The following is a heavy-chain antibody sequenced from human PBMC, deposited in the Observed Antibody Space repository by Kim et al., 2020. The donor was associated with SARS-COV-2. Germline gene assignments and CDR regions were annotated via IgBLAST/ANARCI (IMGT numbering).Heavy chain of an antibody. Sequence: SETLSLTCTVSGGSISSSSYYWGWIRQPPGKGLEWIGSIYYSGSTYYNPSLKSRVTISVDTSKNQFSLKLSSVTAADTAVYYCASYLREGNYWGQGTLVTVSS. J-gene: IGHJ4*02. D-gene: IGHD2-21*01. CDR1: GGSISSSSYY. V-gene: IGHV4-39*01. CDR2: IYYSGST. CDR3: ASYLREGNY.